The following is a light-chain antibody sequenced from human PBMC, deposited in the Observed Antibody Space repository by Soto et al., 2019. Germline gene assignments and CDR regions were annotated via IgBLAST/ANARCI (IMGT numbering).Light chain of an antibody. Sequence: DIQMTQSLSSLSASVGDRVTITCRASQRISNSLSWYQQKPGKAPNFLIYVASPLQSGAPSRFSGSGSGPDFTLTISSLQPEDVATYYCQQPFSPPSTFGQGTKVEIK. CDR3: QQPFSPPST. J-gene: IGKJ2*01. V-gene: IGKV1-39*01. CDR1: QRISNS. CDR2: VAS.